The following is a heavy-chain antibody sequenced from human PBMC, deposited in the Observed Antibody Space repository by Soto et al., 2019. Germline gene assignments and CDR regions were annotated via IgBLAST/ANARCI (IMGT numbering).Heavy chain of an antibody. CDR2: IYYSGST. J-gene: IGHJ5*02. D-gene: IGHD6-19*01. CDR3: ARASPYSSGWDNWFDP. CDR1: GGSISSYY. Sequence: QVQLQESGPGLVKPSETLSLTCTVYGGSISSYYWSWIRQPPGKGLEWIGYIYYSGSTNYNPSLKIRVTISVDTSKNLFSRKLSSVTAADTAVQYCARASPYSSGWDNWFDPWGQGTLVTVSS. V-gene: IGHV4-59*01.